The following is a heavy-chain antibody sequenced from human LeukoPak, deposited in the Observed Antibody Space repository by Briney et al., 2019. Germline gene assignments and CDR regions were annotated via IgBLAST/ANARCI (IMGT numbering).Heavy chain of an antibody. V-gene: IGHV4-34*01. CDR2: INHSGST. Sequence: GSLRLSCAASGFTFSSYSMNWIRQPPGKGLEWIGEINHSGSTNYNPSLESRVTISVDTSKNHCSLKLSSVTAADTAVYYCASGQYYDLWSGYYVDWGQGTLVTVSA. J-gene: IGHJ4*02. D-gene: IGHD3-3*01. CDR1: GFTFSSYS. CDR3: ASGQYYDLWSGYYVD.